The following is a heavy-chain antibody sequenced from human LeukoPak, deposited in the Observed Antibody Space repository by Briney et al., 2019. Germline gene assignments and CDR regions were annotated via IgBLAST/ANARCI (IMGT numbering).Heavy chain of an antibody. Sequence: GGSLRLSCAASGFTFSRYGMHWVRQAPGKGLEWMAVIWYDGNKKYYADSVKGRFAISRDNSKNTLYLQMNSLSAEDTALYYCARVPYSSGWSFGYWGQGTLVTVSS. D-gene: IGHD6-19*01. CDR2: IWYDGNKK. CDR1: GFTFSRYG. J-gene: IGHJ4*02. CDR3: ARVPYSSGWSFGY. V-gene: IGHV3-33*01.